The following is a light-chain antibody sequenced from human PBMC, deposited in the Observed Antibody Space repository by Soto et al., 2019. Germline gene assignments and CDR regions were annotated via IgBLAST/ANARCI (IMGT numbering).Light chain of an antibody. Sequence: AIHLTQSPSSLSASVGDRVTITCRASQGISSALAWYQQKPGKAPKLLIYDASRLESGVPSRFSGSGSGTDFTLCIRSLQAEGFATYYCQLSNSSPGHTCRQGAKLEI. CDR3: QLSNSSPGHT. CDR2: DAS. V-gene: IGKV1-13*02. J-gene: IGKJ1*01. CDR1: QGISSA.